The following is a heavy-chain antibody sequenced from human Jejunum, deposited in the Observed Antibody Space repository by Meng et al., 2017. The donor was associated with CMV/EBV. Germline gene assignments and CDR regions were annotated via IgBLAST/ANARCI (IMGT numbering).Heavy chain of an antibody. J-gene: IGHJ4*02. CDR1: GGSIRSISDY. CDR2: IYYNGST. Sequence: GGSIRSISDYWSWIRQPPGKGLEWIGSIYYNGSTYYNPSLKSRVIISVDTSKNQFSLKLTSVTAADTAVYYCARESLRDDYKTVDSWGQGTLVTVSS. V-gene: IGHV4-39*07. D-gene: IGHD5-24*01. CDR3: ARESLRDDYKTVDS.